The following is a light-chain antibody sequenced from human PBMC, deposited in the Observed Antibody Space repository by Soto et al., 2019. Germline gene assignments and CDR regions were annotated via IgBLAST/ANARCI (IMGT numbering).Light chain of an antibody. CDR3: QQYGDPPIT. CDR1: QSVSSNY. J-gene: IGKJ5*01. Sequence: EIVLTQSPGTLSLSPGERATLSCRASQSVSSNYLARYQQKPGQAPRLLIYGASNRATGIPDRFSGSGSGTDFTLTISRLEPGDFAVFYCQQYGDPPITFGQGTRLEIK. V-gene: IGKV3-20*01. CDR2: GAS.